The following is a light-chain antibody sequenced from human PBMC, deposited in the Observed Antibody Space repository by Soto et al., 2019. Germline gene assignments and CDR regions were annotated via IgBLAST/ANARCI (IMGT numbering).Light chain of an antibody. J-gene: IGLJ1*01. Sequence: QSVLTQPPSASGTPGQRVTISCSGSSSNIGNNYVYRYQQLPGTAPKLLIYRNSQRPSGVPDRFSGSKSGTSASLAISGLRPEDEADYYCAAWDDSLSVYYVFGTGTKVTVL. CDR3: AAWDDSLSVYYV. V-gene: IGLV1-47*01. CDR1: SSNIGNNY. CDR2: RNS.